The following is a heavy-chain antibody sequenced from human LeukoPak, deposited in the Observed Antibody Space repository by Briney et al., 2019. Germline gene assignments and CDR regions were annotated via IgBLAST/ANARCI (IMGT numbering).Heavy chain of an antibody. Sequence: SETLSLTCTVSGGSISSYYWSWIRQPPGKGLEWIGYIYYSGSTNYNPSLKSRVTISVDTSKNQFSLKLSSVTAADTAVYYCARGRLNYGFWSGYTGVWFDPWGQGTLVTVSS. CDR1: GGSISSYY. CDR3: ARGRLNYGFWSGYTGVWFDP. CDR2: IYYSGST. J-gene: IGHJ5*02. V-gene: IGHV4-59*12. D-gene: IGHD3-3*01.